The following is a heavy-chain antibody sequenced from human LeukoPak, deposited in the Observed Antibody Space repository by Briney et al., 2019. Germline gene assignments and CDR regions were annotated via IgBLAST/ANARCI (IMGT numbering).Heavy chain of an antibody. CDR1: GGTFSSYA. D-gene: IGHD3-9*01. V-gene: IGHV1-69*04. Sequence: ASVKVSCKASGGTFSSYAISWVRQAPGQGLEWMGRIIPILGIANYAQKFQGRVTITADKSTSTAYMELSSLRSDDTAVYYCARGILTGYYNYYYYMDVWGKGTTVTVSS. J-gene: IGHJ6*03. CDR3: ARGILTGYYNYYYYMDV. CDR2: IIPILGIA.